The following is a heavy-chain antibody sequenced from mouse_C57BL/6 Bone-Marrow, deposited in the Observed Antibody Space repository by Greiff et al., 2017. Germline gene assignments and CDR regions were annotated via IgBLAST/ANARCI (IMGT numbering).Heavy chain of an antibody. V-gene: IGHV1-52*01. D-gene: IGHD1-1*01. CDR3: ARGDSTVVAKGFAD. CDR1: GYTFTSYW. Sequence: QVQLQQPGAELVRPGSSVKLSCKASGYTFTSYWMHWVKQRPIQGLEWIGNIDPSDSETHYNQKVKDKATLTVDKSSSTAYMQLSSLTSEDSAVYYCARGDSTVVAKGFADWGQGTLVTVSA. J-gene: IGHJ3*01. CDR2: IDPSDSET.